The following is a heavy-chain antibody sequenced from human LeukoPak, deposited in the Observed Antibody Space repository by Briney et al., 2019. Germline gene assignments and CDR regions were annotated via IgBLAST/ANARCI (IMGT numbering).Heavy chain of an antibody. CDR3: ATALGPSYYYDTDG. D-gene: IGHD3-22*01. V-gene: IGHV4-39*07. CDR2: INHSGST. Sequence: SETLSLTCTVSGGSISSSSYYWGWIRQPPGKGLEWIGEINHSGSTNYNPSLKSRVTISVDTSKKQFSLKLSSVTAADTAVYYCATALGPSYYYDTDGWGQGTLVTVSS. J-gene: IGHJ4*02. CDR1: GGSISSSSYY.